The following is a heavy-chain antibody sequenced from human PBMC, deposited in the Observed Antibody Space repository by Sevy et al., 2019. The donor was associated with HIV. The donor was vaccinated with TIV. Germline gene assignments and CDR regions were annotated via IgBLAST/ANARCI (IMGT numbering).Heavy chain of an antibody. CDR1: AFTFSKYS. Sequence: GGSLTLSCAASAFTFSKYSKSWVRQPPGKGLEWVSTLSFGCGEINYADSVKGRFTISRDNSKSSVYLQMNNLRPEDTAVYYCAREGCTKPHDYWGQGTLVTVSS. D-gene: IGHD2-8*01. V-gene: IGHV3-23*01. J-gene: IGHJ4*02. CDR3: AREGCTKPHDY. CDR2: LSFGCGEI.